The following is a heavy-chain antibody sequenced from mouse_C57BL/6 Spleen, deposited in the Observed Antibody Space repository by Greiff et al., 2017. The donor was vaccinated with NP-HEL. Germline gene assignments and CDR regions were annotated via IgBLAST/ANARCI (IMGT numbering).Heavy chain of an antibody. V-gene: IGHV1-61*01. CDR3: ARFDGYYPYYAMDY. Sequence: QVQLQQPGAELVRPGSSVKLSCKASGYTFTSYWMDWVKQRPGQGLEWIGNIYPSDSETHYNQKFKDKATLTVDKSSSTAYMQLSSLTSEDSAVYYCARFDGYYPYYAMDYWGQGTSVTVSS. D-gene: IGHD2-3*01. CDR1: GYTFTSYW. J-gene: IGHJ4*01. CDR2: IYPSDSET.